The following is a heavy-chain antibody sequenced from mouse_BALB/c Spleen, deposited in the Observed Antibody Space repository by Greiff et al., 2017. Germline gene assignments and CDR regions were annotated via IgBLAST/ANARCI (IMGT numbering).Heavy chain of an antibody. V-gene: IGHV1-9*01. Sequence: VKLQESGAELMKPGASVKISCKATGYTFRSYWIEWVKQRPGHGLEWIGEILPGSGSTNYNEKFKGKATFTADTSSNTAYMQLSSLTSEDSAVYDCARRDDYDGAMDYWGQGTSVTVSS. J-gene: IGHJ4*01. D-gene: IGHD2-4*01. CDR1: GYTFRSYW. CDR2: ILPGSGST. CDR3: ARRDDYDGAMDY.